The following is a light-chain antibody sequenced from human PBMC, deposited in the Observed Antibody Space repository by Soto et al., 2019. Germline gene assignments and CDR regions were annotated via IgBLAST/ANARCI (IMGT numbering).Light chain of an antibody. CDR3: SSYTTSSTYV. CDR2: DVT. Sequence: SVLPHPASLSGSPGQAIPTSRAGTSSDVGAYNYVSWYQQHPGKAPKLMIYDVTNRPSGVSNRFSGSKSGYTASLTISGLQAEDEADYYCSSYTTSSTYVFGTGTKVTVL. CDR1: SSDVGAYNY. J-gene: IGLJ1*01. V-gene: IGLV2-14*03.